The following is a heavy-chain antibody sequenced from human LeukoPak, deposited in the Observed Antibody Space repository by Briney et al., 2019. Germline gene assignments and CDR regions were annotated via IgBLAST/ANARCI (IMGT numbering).Heavy chain of an antibody. J-gene: IGHJ4*02. Sequence: PGGSLRLSCAASGFTFSNYATSWVRQAPGKGLEWVAAMSESGSSTWYADSVKGRLTISRDNSKNTLFLQMNSLRAEDTAVYYCAKDLYDSSGSRYDYWGQGTLVTVSS. CDR3: AKDLYDSSGSRYDY. D-gene: IGHD3-22*01. CDR1: GFTFSNYA. V-gene: IGHV3-23*01. CDR2: MSESGSST.